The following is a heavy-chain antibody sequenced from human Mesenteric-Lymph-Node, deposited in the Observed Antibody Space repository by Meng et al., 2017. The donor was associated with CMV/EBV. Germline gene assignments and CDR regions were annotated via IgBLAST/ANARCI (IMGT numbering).Heavy chain of an antibody. Sequence: SCKASGYTFTSYGISWVRQAPGQGLEWMGWINPNSGGTNYAQKFQGWVTMTRDTSISTAYMELSRLRSDDTAVYYCARGGGSYFWFDYWGQGTLVTVSS. CDR1: GYTFTSYG. CDR2: INPNSGGT. J-gene: IGHJ4*02. V-gene: IGHV1-2*04. CDR3: ARGGGSYFWFDY. D-gene: IGHD1-26*01.